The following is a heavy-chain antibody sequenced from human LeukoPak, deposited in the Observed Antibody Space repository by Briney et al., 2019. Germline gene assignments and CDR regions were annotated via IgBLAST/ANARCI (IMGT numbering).Heavy chain of an antibody. CDR3: ARDGLATVRGG. CDR2: ISGSGGST. Sequence: GGSLRLSCAASGFTFSSYAMSWVRQAPGKGLEWVSAISGSGGSTYYADSVKGRFTISRDNSKNSLYLQMNSLRAEDTAVYYCARDGLATVRGGWGQGTLVTVSS. D-gene: IGHD4-17*01. V-gene: IGHV3-23*01. CDR1: GFTFSSYA. J-gene: IGHJ4*02.